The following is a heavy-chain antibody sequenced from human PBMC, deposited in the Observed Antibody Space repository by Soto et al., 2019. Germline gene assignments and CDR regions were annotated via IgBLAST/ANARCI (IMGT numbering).Heavy chain of an antibody. CDR2: ISGSGGST. V-gene: IGHV3-23*01. D-gene: IGHD5-18*01. CDR1: GSTFSSYA. Sequence: PGGSLRLSCAASGSTFSSYAMSWVRQAPGKGLEWVSAISGSGGSTYYADSVKGRFTISRDNSKNTLYLQMNSLRAEDTAVYYCAKSEVAAMVTGYYYGMDVWGQGTTVTVSS. J-gene: IGHJ6*02. CDR3: AKSEVAAMVTGYYYGMDV.